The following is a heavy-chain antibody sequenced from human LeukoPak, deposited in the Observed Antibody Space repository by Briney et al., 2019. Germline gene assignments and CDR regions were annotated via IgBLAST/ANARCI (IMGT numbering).Heavy chain of an antibody. CDR2: IYYSGST. CDR3: ARFLEQLVPDGSGPFNWFDP. J-gene: IGHJ5*02. D-gene: IGHD3-10*01. V-gene: IGHV4-39*07. CDR1: GGSISSSSYY. Sequence: SETLSLTCTVSGGSISSSSYYWGWIRQPPGKGLEWIGSIYYSGSTYYNPSLKSRVTISVDTSKNQFSLKLSSVTAADTAVYYCARFLEQLVPDGSGPFNWFDPWGQGTLVTVSS.